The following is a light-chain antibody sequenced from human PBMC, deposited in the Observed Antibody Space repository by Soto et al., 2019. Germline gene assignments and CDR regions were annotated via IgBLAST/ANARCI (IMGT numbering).Light chain of an antibody. Sequence: EIVLTQSPGTLSLSPGAGGALSCRASHNISSSYVAWYQQKPGRAPRLLIYGPSSRATGIPDRFSGSGSGTDFTLTISRLEPGDFAVYYCQQYGSSPLSFGGGTRVEIK. CDR2: GPS. V-gene: IGKV3-20*01. CDR1: HNISSSY. CDR3: QQYGSSPLS. J-gene: IGKJ4*01.